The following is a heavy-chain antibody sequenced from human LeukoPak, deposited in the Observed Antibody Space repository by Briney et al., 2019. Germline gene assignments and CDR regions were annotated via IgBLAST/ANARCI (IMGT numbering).Heavy chain of an antibody. D-gene: IGHD6-19*01. CDR1: GYTFTGYY. J-gene: IGHJ5*02. CDR2: INPSGGST. CDR3: ARSKQWLVRGGWFDP. Sequence: ASVKVSCKASGYTFTGYYMHWVRQAPGQGLEWMGIINPSGGSTSYAQKFQGRVTMTRDMSTSTVYMELSSLRSEDTAVYYCARSKQWLVRGGWFDPWGQGTLVTVSS. V-gene: IGHV1-46*01.